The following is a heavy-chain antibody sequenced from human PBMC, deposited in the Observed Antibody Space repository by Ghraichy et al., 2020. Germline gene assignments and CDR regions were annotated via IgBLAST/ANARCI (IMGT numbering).Heavy chain of an antibody. CDR3: ARAPMVRGVYYYFDY. Sequence: SETLSLTCTVSGGSISSYYWSWIRQPPGKGLEWIGYIYYSGSTNYNPSLKSRVTISVDTSKNQFSLKLSSVTAADTAVYYCARAPMVRGVYYYFDYWGQGTLVTVSS. J-gene: IGHJ4*02. CDR2: IYYSGST. D-gene: IGHD3-10*01. CDR1: GGSISSYY. V-gene: IGHV4-59*01.